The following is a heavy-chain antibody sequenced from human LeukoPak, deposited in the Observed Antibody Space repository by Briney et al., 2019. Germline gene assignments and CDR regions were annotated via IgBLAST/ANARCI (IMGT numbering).Heavy chain of an antibody. Sequence: GESLKISCRASGHHFPDYWIGWVRQMPGKGLEWMGIIFTRDSNTVYGPSFQGQVTISVDTSISTAYLQWNSLKASDTAIYYCARHGLFGCNDVGCYRSFFYYGMDVWGQGTAVTVSS. CDR2: IFTRDSNT. CDR3: ARHGLFGCNDVGCYRSFFYYGMDV. D-gene: IGHD2-15*01. CDR1: GHHFPDYW. V-gene: IGHV5-51*01. J-gene: IGHJ6*02.